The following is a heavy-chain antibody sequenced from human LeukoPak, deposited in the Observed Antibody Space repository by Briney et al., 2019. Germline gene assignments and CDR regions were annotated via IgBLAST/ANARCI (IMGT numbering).Heavy chain of an antibody. D-gene: IGHD4-17*01. CDR1: GYTFTGYY. V-gene: IGHV1-18*04. CDR2: ISAYNGNT. Sequence: ASVKVSCKASGYTFTGYYMHWVRQAPGQGLEWMGWISAYNGNTNYAQKLQGRVTMTTDTSTSTAYMELRSLRSDDTAVYYCARGGPTTVTRPAASDIWGQGTMVTVSS. CDR3: ARGGPTTVTRPAASDI. J-gene: IGHJ3*02.